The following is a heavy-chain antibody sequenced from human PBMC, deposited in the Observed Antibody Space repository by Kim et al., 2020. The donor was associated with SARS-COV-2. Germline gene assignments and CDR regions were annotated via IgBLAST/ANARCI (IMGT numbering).Heavy chain of an antibody. CDR2: SYI. V-gene: IGHV3-21*01. Sequence: SYIYYADSVKGRFTISRDNAKNSLYLQMNSLRAEDTAVYYCARDPGSWNWGQGTLVTVSS. D-gene: IGHD1-26*01. J-gene: IGHJ4*02. CDR3: ARDPGSWN.